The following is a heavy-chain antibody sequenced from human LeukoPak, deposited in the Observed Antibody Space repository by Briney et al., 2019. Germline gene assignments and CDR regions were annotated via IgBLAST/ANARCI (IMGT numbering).Heavy chain of an antibody. V-gene: IGHV1-24*01. CDR2: FDPEDGET. J-gene: IGHJ4*02. D-gene: IGHD3-22*01. CDR1: GYTLTELS. CDR3: ATRRLYYDSSGYRWDY. Sequence: GASVKVSCKVSGYTLTELSMHWVRQAPGKGLEWMGGFDPEDGETIYAQKFQGRVTMTEDTSTDTAYMELSSLRSEDTAVYYCATRRLYYDSSGYRWDYWGQGTLVTVSS.